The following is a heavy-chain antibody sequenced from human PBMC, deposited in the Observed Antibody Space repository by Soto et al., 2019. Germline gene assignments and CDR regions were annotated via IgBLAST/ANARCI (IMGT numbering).Heavy chain of an antibody. Sequence: QVQLQESGPGLVKPSQTLSLTCSVSGGSISSGGYYWSWIRQPPGKGLEWIGYIYYSANTHYNPSLKGRVSISADTSKNQFSLNLSSVTAADTAVYYCARSGGNSYYYGMDVWAQGTTVTVSS. CDR1: GGSISSGGYY. D-gene: IGHD3-10*01. CDR2: IYYSANT. J-gene: IGHJ6*02. CDR3: ARSGGNSYYYGMDV. V-gene: IGHV4-31*02.